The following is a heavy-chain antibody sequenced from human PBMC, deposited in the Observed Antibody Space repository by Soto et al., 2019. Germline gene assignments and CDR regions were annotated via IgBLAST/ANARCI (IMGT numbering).Heavy chain of an antibody. D-gene: IGHD3-10*01. Sequence: SETLSLTCTVSNGSISSAIYYWGWVRQPPGKRLEWIGIIYHSGSTYYNPSLQGRVTISVDTSKNQFSLKLSSVTAADTAVYFCAGRSSLASVQVYFGEISNYNWFDPWGQGTLVTVSS. CDR1: NGSISSAIYY. J-gene: IGHJ5*02. CDR3: AGRSSLASVQVYFGEISNYNWFDP. CDR2: IYHSGST. V-gene: IGHV4-39*01.